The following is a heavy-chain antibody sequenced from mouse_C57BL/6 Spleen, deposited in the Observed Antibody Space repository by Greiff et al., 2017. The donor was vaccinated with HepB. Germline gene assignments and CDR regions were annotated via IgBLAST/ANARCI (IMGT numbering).Heavy chain of an antibody. Sequence: QVQLQQPGAELVKPGASVKLSCKASGYTFTSYWMHWVKQRPGRGLEWIGRIDPNSGGTKYNEKFKSKATLTVDKPSSTTYMQISSLTAEDSAVYYCARWPYAMDYWGQGTSVTVSS. V-gene: IGHV1-72*01. CDR2: IDPNSGGT. CDR3: ARWPYAMDY. CDR1: GYTFTSYW. J-gene: IGHJ4*01.